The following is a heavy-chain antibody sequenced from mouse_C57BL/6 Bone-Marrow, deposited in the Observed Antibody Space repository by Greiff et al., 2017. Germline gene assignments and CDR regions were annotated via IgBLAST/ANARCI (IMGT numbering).Heavy chain of an antibody. CDR2: IDPENGDT. Sequence: EVQLQQSGAELVRPGASVKLSCTASGFNIKDDYMHWVKQRPEQGLEWIGWIDPENGDTEYASKFQGKATITADTSSNTAYLQLSSLTSEVTAVYYCTTGSSSFAYWGQGTLVTVSA. J-gene: IGHJ3*01. CDR1: GFNIKDDY. V-gene: IGHV14-4*01. CDR3: TTGSSSFAY.